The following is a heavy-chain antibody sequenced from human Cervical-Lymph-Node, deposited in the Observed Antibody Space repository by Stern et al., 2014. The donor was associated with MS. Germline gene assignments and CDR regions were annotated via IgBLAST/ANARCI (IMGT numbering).Heavy chain of an antibody. CDR1: GGSISSYY. D-gene: IGHD3-10*01. V-gene: IGHV4-4*07. CDR2: INTFGST. Sequence: QVQLQESGPGKVKPSETLSLTCSVSGGSISSYYCRWVRQPAGKGLEWLGRINTFGSTNFNPSLRSRLTMSVDTSKTQFSLKLKTVTAADTAVYYCARGVLGFGEFPYGMDVWGQGTTVTVSS. J-gene: IGHJ6*02. CDR3: ARGVLGFGEFPYGMDV.